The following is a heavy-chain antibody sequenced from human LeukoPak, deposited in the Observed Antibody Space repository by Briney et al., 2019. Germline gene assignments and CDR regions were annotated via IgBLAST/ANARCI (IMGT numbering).Heavy chain of an antibody. CDR3: ARGRGSGSSYFDY. J-gene: IGHJ4*02. V-gene: IGHV4-34*01. D-gene: IGHD3-10*01. CDR2: INHSGST. CDR1: GGSFSGYY. Sequence: SETLSLTCSVYGGSFSGYYWSWIRQPPGKGREWIGEINHSGSTNDNPSLKSRVTISVDTPKNQFSLKLSSVTAADTAVYYCARGRGSGSSYFDYWGQGTLVTVSS.